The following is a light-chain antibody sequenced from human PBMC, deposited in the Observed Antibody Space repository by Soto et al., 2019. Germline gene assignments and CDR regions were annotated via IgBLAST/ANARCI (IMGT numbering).Light chain of an antibody. Sequence: QSVLTQPPSASGTPGQRVTISCSGSSSNIGNNYVNWYQMVPGTAPKLLIYRNNQRPSGVPDRFSGSRSGTSASLAISGLRSEDEADYYCAAWDDSLSGRGVFGGGTKLTVL. V-gene: IGLV1-47*01. CDR1: SSNIGNNY. CDR2: RNN. J-gene: IGLJ2*01. CDR3: AAWDDSLSGRGV.